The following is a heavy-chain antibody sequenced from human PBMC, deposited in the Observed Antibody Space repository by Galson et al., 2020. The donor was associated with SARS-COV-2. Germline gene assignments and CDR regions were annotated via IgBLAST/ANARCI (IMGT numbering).Heavy chain of an antibody. Sequence: GGSLRLSCAASGFTFRSAAMKWVRQAPGQGLECVAGIGGIVDTIIYADSVKGRFSISRDNSKNTLFLEMNSLRVEDTAMYYCARASGDYYLGYFDWWGQGTLVTVSS. CDR1: GFTFRSAA. CDR3: ARASGDYYLGYFDW. V-gene: IGHV3-23*01. J-gene: IGHJ4*02. D-gene: IGHD3-10*01. CDR2: IGGIVDTI.